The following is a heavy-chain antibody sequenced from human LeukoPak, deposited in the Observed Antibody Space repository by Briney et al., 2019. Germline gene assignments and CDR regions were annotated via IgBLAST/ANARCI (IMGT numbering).Heavy chain of an antibody. V-gene: IGHV3-21*04. D-gene: IGHD1-26*01. J-gene: IGHJ4*02. CDR1: GFTFSSYS. CDR2: ISSSSSYI. CDR3: AKGGATGGRYYFDY. Sequence: GGSLRLSCAASGFTFSSYSMNWVRQAPGKGLEWVSSISSSSSYIYYADSVKGRFTISRDNAKNSLYLQMNSLRAEDTAVYYCAKGGATGGRYYFDYWGQGTLVTVSS.